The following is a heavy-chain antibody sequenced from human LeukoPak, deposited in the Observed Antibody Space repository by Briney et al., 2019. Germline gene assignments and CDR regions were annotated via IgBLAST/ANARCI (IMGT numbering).Heavy chain of an antibody. V-gene: IGHV1-46*01. CDR3: AREADNTMVRGASFDQ. D-gene: IGHD3-10*01. CDR2: INPSGGST. Sequence: ASVKVSCKASGYTFTSYYMHWVRQAPGQGLEWMGIINPSGGSTSYAQKFQGRVTMTRDTSTSTVYMELSSLRSDDTAVYFCAREADNTMVRGASFDQWGQGTLVTVSS. CDR1: GYTFTSYY. J-gene: IGHJ4*02.